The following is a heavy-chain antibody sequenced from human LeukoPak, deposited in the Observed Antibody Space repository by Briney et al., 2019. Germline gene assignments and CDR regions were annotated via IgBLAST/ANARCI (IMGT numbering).Heavy chain of an antibody. Sequence: GGSLRLSCTASGFTFTSYAMTWVRQAPGKGLEWVSTISGDADDTYYADSVKGRFTISRDNAKNTLYLQMNSLRAEDTAVYYCARDAVDTANAVWGQGTTVTVSS. V-gene: IGHV3-23*01. CDR2: ISGDADDT. CDR3: ARDAVDTANAV. J-gene: IGHJ6*02. CDR1: GFTFTSYA. D-gene: IGHD5-18*01.